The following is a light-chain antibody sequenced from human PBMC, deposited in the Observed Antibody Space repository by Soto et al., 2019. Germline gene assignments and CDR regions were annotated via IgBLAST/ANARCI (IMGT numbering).Light chain of an antibody. Sequence: DIQLTQSPSSLSASVGDRVTITCRASQSISSYLNWYQQKPGKAPKLLIYDASRRASGVPARFSGSGSGTDFTLTISSLEPEDFALYYCQQRNTWPPITFGQGTRLETK. CDR3: QQRNTWPPIT. CDR2: DAS. J-gene: IGKJ5*01. CDR1: QSISSY. V-gene: IGKV1-39*01.